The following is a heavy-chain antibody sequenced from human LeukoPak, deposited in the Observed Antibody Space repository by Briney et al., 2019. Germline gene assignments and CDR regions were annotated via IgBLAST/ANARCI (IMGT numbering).Heavy chain of an antibody. D-gene: IGHD7-27*01. CDR3: ARGETGDLSGGLSYYFDY. CDR1: GYTFTDYY. J-gene: IGHJ4*02. CDR2: INPHSGGT. V-gene: IGHV1-2*04. Sequence: ASVKVSCKASGYTFTDYYMHWVRQAPGQGLEWMGWINPHSGGTNFAQKFQGWVTMTRDTSISTAYMELSRLGSDDTAVYYCARGETGDLSGGLSYYFDYWGQGTLVTVSS.